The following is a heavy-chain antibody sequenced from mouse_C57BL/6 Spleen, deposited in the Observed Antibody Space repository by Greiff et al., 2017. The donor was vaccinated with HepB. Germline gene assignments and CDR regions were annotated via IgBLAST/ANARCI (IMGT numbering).Heavy chain of an antibody. D-gene: IGHD1-1*01. Sequence: EVQLQQSGPELVKPGASVKMSCKASGYTFTDSNMHWVKQSHGKSLEWIGYINPNNGGTSYNQKFKGKATLTVNKSSSTAYMELRSLTSEDSAVYYCARFSYYGRGFAYWGQGTLVTVSA. CDR1: GYTFTDSN. CDR2: INPNNGGT. V-gene: IGHV1-22*01. CDR3: ARFSYYGRGFAY. J-gene: IGHJ3*01.